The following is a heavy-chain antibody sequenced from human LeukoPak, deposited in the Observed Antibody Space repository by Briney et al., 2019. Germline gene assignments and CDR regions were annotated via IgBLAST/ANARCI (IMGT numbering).Heavy chain of an antibody. J-gene: IGHJ4*02. CDR2: FTRNDETT. Sequence: PGGSLRLSCAASGFTFSSYWMSWVRQAPGKGLEWVSGFTRNDETTSYADSVKGRFTISRDNSKNTLYLQMSSLRAKDTAVYYCAKVKVVGYSTFDYWGQGALVTVSS. CDR3: AKVKVVGYSTFDY. CDR1: GFTFSSYW. D-gene: IGHD2-8*01. V-gene: IGHV3-23*01.